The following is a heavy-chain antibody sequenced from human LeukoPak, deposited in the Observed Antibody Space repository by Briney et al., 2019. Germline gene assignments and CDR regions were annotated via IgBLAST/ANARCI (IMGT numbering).Heavy chain of an antibody. J-gene: IGHJ4*02. V-gene: IGHV1-18*01. Sequence: GSVKVSCKASGYTFTSYGFGWVRQAPGQGLEWMGWISAYNGNTNYAQKLQGRVTVTTDTSTSTAYMELRSLRSDDAAVYYCARAHGYDSSGYSEAYFDYWGQGTLVTVSS. CDR3: ARAHGYDSSGYSEAYFDY. CDR2: ISAYNGNT. D-gene: IGHD3-22*01. CDR1: GYTFTSYG.